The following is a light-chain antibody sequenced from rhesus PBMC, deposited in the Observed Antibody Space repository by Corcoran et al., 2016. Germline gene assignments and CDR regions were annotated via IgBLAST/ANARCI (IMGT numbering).Light chain of an antibody. J-gene: IGKJ3*01. CDR1: QGISSY. Sequence: DIQLTQSPSSLSAFVGDRVTITCRASQGISSYLAWYQQKPGKAPNLLIYDASNLQSGVPSRFSGSGSGTEFTLTISSLQPEDFAVYYCQQRNSYPFTFGPGTKLDIK. CDR2: DAS. V-gene: IGKV1-38*01. CDR3: QQRNSYPFT.